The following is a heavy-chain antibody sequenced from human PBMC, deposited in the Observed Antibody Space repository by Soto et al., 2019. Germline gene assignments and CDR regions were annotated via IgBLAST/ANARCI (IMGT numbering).Heavy chain of an antibody. Sequence: ASVKVSCKASGYTFTSYYMHWVRQAPGQGLEWMGIINPSSGSTSYAQKFQGRVTMTRDTSISTAYMELSRLRSDDTAVYYCARGLQVTRSMDVWGQGTTVTVSS. D-gene: IGHD4-4*01. CDR1: GYTFTSYY. V-gene: IGHV1-46*01. CDR3: ARGLQVTRSMDV. J-gene: IGHJ6*02. CDR2: INPSSGST.